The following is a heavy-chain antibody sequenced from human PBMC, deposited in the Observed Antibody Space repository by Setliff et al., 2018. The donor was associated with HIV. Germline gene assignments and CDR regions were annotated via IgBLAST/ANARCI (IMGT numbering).Heavy chain of an antibody. CDR2: INPSGGST. CDR1: GYTFTSFY. Sequence: GASVKVSCKASGYTFTSFYLHWVRQAPGQGLEWMAIINPSGGSTSYAQKFQGRVTMTSDTSINTAYMELSRLRSDDTAVYYCVRDNTSPGIRKYFDPWGQGTLVTVSS. D-gene: IGHD2-2*01. CDR3: VRDNTSPGIRKYFDP. V-gene: IGHV1-46*01. J-gene: IGHJ5*02.